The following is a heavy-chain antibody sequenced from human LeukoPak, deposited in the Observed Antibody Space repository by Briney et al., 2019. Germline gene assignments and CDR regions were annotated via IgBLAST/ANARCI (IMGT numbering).Heavy chain of an antibody. CDR1: GFSLSTSGVG. V-gene: IGHV2-5*02. J-gene: IGHJ4*02. CDR2: IYWDDDA. Sequence: SGPTLVKPTQTLTLTCTFSGFSLSTSGVGVGWIRQPPGKALDWLALIYWDDDARYSPSLKSRLTISKGTSKNQVVLTMINMCPVYTARYYCVHLIYNDNNGYSMAFDYWGQGTLVTVSS. CDR3: VHLIYNDNNGYSMAFDY. D-gene: IGHD3-22*01.